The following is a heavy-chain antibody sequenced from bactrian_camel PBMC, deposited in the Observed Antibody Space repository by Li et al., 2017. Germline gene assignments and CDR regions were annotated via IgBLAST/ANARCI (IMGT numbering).Heavy chain of an antibody. CDR1: GNTYSLNC. J-gene: IGHJ4*01. CDR3: AADVGSMSGNCRPNY. Sequence: HVQLVESGGGSVQPGGSLKLSCAVSGNTYSLNCLGWFRQDPGKEREQVAAFIYTFGRVTRYADPVKGRFSISQDDATNTVTLQMNSLKPEDTSTYYCAADVGSMSGNCRPNYWGQGTQVTVS. CDR2: IYTFGRVT. V-gene: IGHV3S54*01. D-gene: IGHD7*01.